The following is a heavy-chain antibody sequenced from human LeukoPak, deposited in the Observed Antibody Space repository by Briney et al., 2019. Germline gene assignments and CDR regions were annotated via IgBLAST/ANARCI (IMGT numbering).Heavy chain of an antibody. CDR3: AKGLPPRYCSSTSCYEGKYYFDY. Sequence: GGSLRLSCAASGFTFSSYAMSWVRQAPGKGLEWVSAITSSGGSTYYADSVKGRFTISRDNSKNTLYLQMNSLRAEDTAVYYCAKGLPPRYCSSTSCYEGKYYFDYWGQGTLVTVSS. J-gene: IGHJ4*02. CDR2: ITSSGGST. D-gene: IGHD2-2*01. CDR1: GFTFSSYA. V-gene: IGHV3-23*01.